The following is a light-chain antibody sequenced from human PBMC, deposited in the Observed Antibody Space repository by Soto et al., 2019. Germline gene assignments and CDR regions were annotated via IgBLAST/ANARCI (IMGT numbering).Light chain of an antibody. CDR2: KAS. Sequence: SQMPQTPSSLSASVGDRVTIPCRASQGIRNDLGWYQQKPGKAPKLLIYKASTLKSGVPPRFSGSGSGTDFTLAISSLQPEDSATYYCLQDINYPWPFCQGTKV. J-gene: IGKJ1*01. CDR1: QGIRND. CDR3: LQDINYPWP. V-gene: IGKV1-6*01.